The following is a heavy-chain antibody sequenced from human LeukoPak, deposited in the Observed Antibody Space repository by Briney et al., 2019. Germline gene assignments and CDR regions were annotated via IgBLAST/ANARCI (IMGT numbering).Heavy chain of an antibody. Sequence: RPSETLSLTCTVSGGSISSYYWSWIRQPAGKGLEWIGRIYTSGSTNYNPSLKSRVTMSVDTSKHQFSLKLSSVTAADTAVYYCAREVWDDSSGYYNWFDPWGQGTLVTVSS. CDR3: AREVWDDSSGYYNWFDP. D-gene: IGHD3-22*01. CDR2: IYTSGST. V-gene: IGHV4-4*07. CDR1: GGSISSYY. J-gene: IGHJ5*02.